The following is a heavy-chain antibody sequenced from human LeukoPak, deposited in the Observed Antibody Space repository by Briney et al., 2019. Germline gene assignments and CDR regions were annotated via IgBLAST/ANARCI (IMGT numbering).Heavy chain of an antibody. D-gene: IGHD3-22*01. Sequence: PGGSLRLSCAASGFTFSSYAMSWVRQAPGKGLEWVSAISGSGGSTYYADSVKGWFTISRDNAKNSLYLQMNSLRAEDTAVYYCARVADYYDSSGYYHYYYMDVWGKGTTVTVSS. CDR3: ARVADYYDSSGYYHYYYMDV. CDR2: ISGSGGST. V-gene: IGHV3-23*01. CDR1: GFTFSSYA. J-gene: IGHJ6*03.